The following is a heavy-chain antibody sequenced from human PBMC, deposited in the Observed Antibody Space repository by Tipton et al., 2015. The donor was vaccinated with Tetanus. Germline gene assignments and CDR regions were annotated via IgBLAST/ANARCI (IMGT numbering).Heavy chain of an antibody. CDR3: ARESWNRDAFDI. J-gene: IGHJ3*02. CDR1: GGSISSGGYY. CDR2: IYYSGSA. V-gene: IGHV4-31*03. Sequence: TLSLTCTVSGGSISSGGYYWSWIRQHPGKGLEWIGYIYYSGSAYYNPSLKSRVTISIDTSKNQFSLKLSSVTAADTAVYYCARESWNRDAFDIWGQGTMVTVSS. D-gene: IGHD1-1*01.